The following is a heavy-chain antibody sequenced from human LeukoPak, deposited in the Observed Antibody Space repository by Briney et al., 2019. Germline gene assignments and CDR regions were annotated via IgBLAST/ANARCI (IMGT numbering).Heavy chain of an antibody. CDR2: ISGSGGST. CDR1: GFTFSSYA. V-gene: IGHV3-23*01. J-gene: IGHJ5*02. CDR3: AKDPLDYCSSTSCYTINWFDP. Sequence: GGSLRLSCAASGFTFSSYAMSWVRQAPGKGLEWVSAISGSGGSTYYADSVKGRFTISRDNSKNTLYLQMNSLRAEDTAVYYCAKDPLDYCSSTSCYTINWFDPWGQGTLVTVSS. D-gene: IGHD2-2*01.